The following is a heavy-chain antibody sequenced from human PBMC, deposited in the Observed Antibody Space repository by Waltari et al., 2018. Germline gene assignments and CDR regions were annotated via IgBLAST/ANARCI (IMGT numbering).Heavy chain of an antibody. J-gene: IGHJ3*02. CDR3: ARSRLRLDAFDI. CDR1: GGSISSYY. V-gene: IGHV4-4*07. D-gene: IGHD3-3*01. Sequence: QVQLQESGPGLVKPSETLSLTCTVSGGSISSYYWSWIRQPAGKGLEWIGRIYTSWSTNFSPSLKRRGTMAVDTSKNQFSLKLSSVTAADTAVYYCARSRLRLDAFDIWGQGTMVTVSS. CDR2: IYTSWST.